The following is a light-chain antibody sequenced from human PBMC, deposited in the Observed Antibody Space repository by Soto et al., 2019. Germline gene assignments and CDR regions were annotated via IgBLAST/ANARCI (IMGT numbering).Light chain of an antibody. CDR1: SSDVGSYNL. CDR2: EGS. Sequence: QPVLTQPASVSGSPGQSITISCTGTSSDVGSYNLISWYQHHPGKAPKLMIYEGSKRPSGVSDRFSGSKSGNTASLTISGLQAEDEADYYCCSYAGSRTVVFGGGTKLTVL. V-gene: IGLV2-23*01. CDR3: CSYAGSRTVV. J-gene: IGLJ3*02.